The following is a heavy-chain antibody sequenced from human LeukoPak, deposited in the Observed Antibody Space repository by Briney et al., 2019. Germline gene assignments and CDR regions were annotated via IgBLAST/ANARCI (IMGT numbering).Heavy chain of an antibody. V-gene: IGHV1-2*06. CDR2: INPNSGGT. CDR1: GYTFTGYY. Sequence: ASVKVSCKASGYTFTGYYIHWVRQAPGQGLEWMGRINPNSGGTNYAKKFQGRVTMTRDTSISTAYMELSRLRSDDTAVYYCAISRDSSGYYTAYFDYWGQGTLVTVSS. D-gene: IGHD3-22*01. J-gene: IGHJ4*02. CDR3: AISRDSSGYYTAYFDY.